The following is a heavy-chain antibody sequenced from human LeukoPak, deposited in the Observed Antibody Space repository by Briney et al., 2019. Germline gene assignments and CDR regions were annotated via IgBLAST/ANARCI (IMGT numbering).Heavy chain of an antibody. V-gene: IGHV3-23*01. D-gene: IGHD2-15*01. CDR1: GFTFSSYA. CDR2: ISGSGGST. CDR3: AKPGPSYCSGGSCHDDY. Sequence: GGSLRLSCAASGFTFSSYAMSWVRQAPGKGLEWVSAISGSGGSTYYADSVKGRFTISRDNSKNTLYLQMNSLRAEDTAVYYCAKPGPSYCSGGSCHDDYWGQGTLVTVSS. J-gene: IGHJ4*02.